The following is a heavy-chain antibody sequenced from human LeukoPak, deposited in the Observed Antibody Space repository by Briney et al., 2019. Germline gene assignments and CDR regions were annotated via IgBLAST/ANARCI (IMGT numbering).Heavy chain of an antibody. D-gene: IGHD2-15*01. CDR1: GFTFSSYS. CDR3: ARDLVERVWSNYYMDV. V-gene: IGHV3-21*01. Sequence: GGSLRLSCAASGFTFSSYSMNWVRQAPGKGLEWVSSISSSSSYIYYADSVKGRFTISRDNAKNSLYLQMNSLRAEDTAVYYCARDLVERVWSNYYMDVWGKGTTVTVSS. J-gene: IGHJ6*03. CDR2: ISSSSSYI.